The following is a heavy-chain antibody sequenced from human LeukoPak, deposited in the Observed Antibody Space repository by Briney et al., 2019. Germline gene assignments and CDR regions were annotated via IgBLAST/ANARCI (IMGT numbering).Heavy chain of an antibody. V-gene: IGHV4-59*01. Sequence: SETLSLTCTVSGGSISSYYWSWIRQPPGKGLEWIGYIYYSGSTNYNPSLKSRVTISVDTSKNQFSLKLSSVTAADTAVYYCARRGVAGLDFDYWGQGTLVTVSS. CDR2: IYYSGST. J-gene: IGHJ4*02. D-gene: IGHD6-19*01. CDR3: ARRGVAGLDFDY. CDR1: GGSISSYY.